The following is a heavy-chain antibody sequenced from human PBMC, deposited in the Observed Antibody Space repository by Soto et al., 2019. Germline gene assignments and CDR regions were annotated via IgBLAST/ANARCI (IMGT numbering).Heavy chain of an antibody. V-gene: IGHV3-15*01. CDR2: IKSKTDGGTT. CDR3: TTLRFLEWPVPSAYYYMDV. Sequence: GGSLRLSCAASGFTFSNAWMSWVRQAPGKGLEWIGRIKSKTDGGTTDYAAPVKGRFTISRDDSKNTLYLQMNSLKTEDTAVYYCTTLRFLEWPVPSAYYYMDVWGKGTTVTVSS. D-gene: IGHD3-3*01. CDR1: GFTFSNAW. J-gene: IGHJ6*03.